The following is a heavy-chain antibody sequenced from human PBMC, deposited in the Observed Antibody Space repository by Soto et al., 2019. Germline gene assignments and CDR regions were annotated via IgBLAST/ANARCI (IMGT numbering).Heavy chain of an antibody. Sequence: SYTLSLTCAVYGGSVSSYVWGWIFQPTGKGLEWIGEINHSGSTNYNPSLKSRVTISVDTSKNQFSLKLSSVTAADTAVYYCARGSDYDFWSGYFYWGQGILVTVSS. CDR2: INHSGST. J-gene: IGHJ4*02. D-gene: IGHD3-3*01. V-gene: IGHV4-34*01. CDR1: GGSVSSYV. CDR3: ARGSDYDFWSGYFY.